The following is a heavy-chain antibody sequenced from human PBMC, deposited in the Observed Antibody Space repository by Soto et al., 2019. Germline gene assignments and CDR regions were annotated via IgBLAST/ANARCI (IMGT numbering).Heavy chain of an antibody. V-gene: IGHV3-53*01. D-gene: IGHD7-27*01. Sequence: PGGSLRLSCAASGFTVSSNYMSWVRKAPGKGLERDSVIYSGGSTYSADSVKGRFTISRDNSKNTLYLQMNSLRAEDTAVYYCARDITGDDAFDIWGQGTRGT. CDR1: GFTVSSNY. J-gene: IGHJ3*02. CDR2: IYSGGST. CDR3: ARDITGDDAFDI.